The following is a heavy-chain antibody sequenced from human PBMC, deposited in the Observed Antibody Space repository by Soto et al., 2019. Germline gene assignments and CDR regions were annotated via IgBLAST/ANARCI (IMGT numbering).Heavy chain of an antibody. J-gene: IGHJ6*02. CDR2: IIPIFGTA. CDR1: GGTFSSYA. CDR3: ARGETADIFGYYYYGMDV. V-gene: IGHV1-69*13. D-gene: IGHD2-2*02. Sequence: SVKVSCKASGGTFSSYAISWVRQAPGQGLEWMGGIIPIFGTANYAQKFQGRVTITADESTSTAYMELSSLRSEDTAVYYCARGETADIFGYYYYGMDVWGQGTTVTVSS.